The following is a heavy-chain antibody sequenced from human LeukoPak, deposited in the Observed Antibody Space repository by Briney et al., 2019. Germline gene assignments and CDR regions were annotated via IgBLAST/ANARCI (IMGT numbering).Heavy chain of an antibody. CDR1: GFTLGNYW. V-gene: IGHV3-7*01. CDR3: ARSSYYDYGERGGF. Sequence: GGSLRLSCAASGFTLGNYWMSWVRQAPGKGLECVANTKQDGSEKNYMDSVKGRFTISRDNAKHSLYLQMNSLRAEDTAVYYCARSSYYDYGERGGFWGQGTLVTVSS. CDR2: TKQDGSEK. D-gene: IGHD4-17*01. J-gene: IGHJ4*02.